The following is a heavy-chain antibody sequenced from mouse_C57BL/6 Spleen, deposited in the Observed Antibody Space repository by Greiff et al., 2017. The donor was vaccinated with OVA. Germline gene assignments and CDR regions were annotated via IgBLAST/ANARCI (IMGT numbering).Heavy chain of an antibody. D-gene: IGHD1-1*01. V-gene: IGHV5-16*01. Sequence: EVKVVESEGGLVQPGSSMKLSCTASGFTFSDYYMAWVRQVPEKGLEWVANINYDGSSTYYLDSLKSRFIISRDNAKNILYLQMSSLKSEDTATYYCAREAHYYGSSRYFDYWGQGTTLTVSS. CDR1: GFTFSDYY. CDR2: INYDGSST. J-gene: IGHJ2*01. CDR3: AREAHYYGSSRYFDY.